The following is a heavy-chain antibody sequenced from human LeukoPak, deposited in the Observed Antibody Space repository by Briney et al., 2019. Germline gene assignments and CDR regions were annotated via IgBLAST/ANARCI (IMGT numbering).Heavy chain of an antibody. J-gene: IGHJ3*02. D-gene: IGHD6-19*01. Sequence: PGGSLRLSCAASGFIVSSNYMNWVRAAPGEGLEWVSVIYTGGNTYYADSVKGRFTISRDNSKNTLYLQMHSLRAEDTAVYYCASPSSGQSFDIWGQGTMVTVSS. CDR1: GFIVSSNY. CDR3: ASPSSGQSFDI. CDR2: IYTGGNT. V-gene: IGHV3-53*01.